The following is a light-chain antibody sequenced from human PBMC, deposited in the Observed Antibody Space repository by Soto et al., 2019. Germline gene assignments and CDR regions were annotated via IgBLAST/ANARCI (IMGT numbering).Light chain of an antibody. CDR2: DAS. CDR1: QSISSW. Sequence: DIQMTQSPSTLSASVGDRVTITCRASQSISSWLAWYQQKPGKAPKLLIYDASSLESGVPSRFSGSGSGTEFTLTISSLQPDDFATYYCKQYNSYPITFGQGTRLKIK. CDR3: KQYNSYPIT. V-gene: IGKV1-5*01. J-gene: IGKJ5*01.